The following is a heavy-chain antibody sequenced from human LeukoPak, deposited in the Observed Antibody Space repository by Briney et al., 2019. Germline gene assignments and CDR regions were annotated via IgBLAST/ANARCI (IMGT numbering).Heavy chain of an antibody. J-gene: IGHJ6*03. D-gene: IGHD3-3*01. CDR2: ISGSGGST. CDR1: GFTFSSYA. CDR3: AKDGLDGLEWLLSYYYYYYMDV. V-gene: IGHV3-23*01. Sequence: PGRSLRLSCAASGFTFSSYAMSWVRQAPGKGLEWVSAISGSGGSTYYADSVKGRFTISRDNSKNTLYLQMNSLRAEDTAVYYCAKDGLDGLEWLLSYYYYYYMDVWGKGTTVTVSS.